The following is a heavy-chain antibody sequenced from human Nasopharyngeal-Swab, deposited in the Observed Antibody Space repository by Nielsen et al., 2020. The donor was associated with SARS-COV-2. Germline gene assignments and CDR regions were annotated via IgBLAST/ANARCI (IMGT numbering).Heavy chain of an antibody. J-gene: IGHJ4*02. CDR3: ARERVGGYGDY. V-gene: IGHV3-48*04. CDR1: GFTFSPYT. CDR2: ITSGNSV. D-gene: IGHD5-12*01. Sequence: GESLKISCATSGFTFSPYTMTWVRQAPGKGLQWSSYITSGNSVQYADAVRGSFTISRDNAKNSLYLQMNSLTAEDTAVYYCARERVGGYGDYWGQGTLVTVSS.